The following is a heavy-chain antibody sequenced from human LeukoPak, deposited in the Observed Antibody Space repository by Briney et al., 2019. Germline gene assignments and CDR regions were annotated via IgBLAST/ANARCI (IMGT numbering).Heavy chain of an antibody. D-gene: IGHD3-3*01. CDR1: GFTFSSYS. V-gene: IGHV3-21*01. CDR2: ISSSSSYI. CDR3: ARFGPSGYSFDY. J-gene: IGHJ4*02. Sequence: GGSPRLSCAASGFTFSSYSMNWVRQAPGKGLEWVSSISSSSSYIYYADSVKGRFTISRDNAKNSLYLQMNSLRAEDTAVYYCARFGPSGYSFDYWGQGTLVTVSS.